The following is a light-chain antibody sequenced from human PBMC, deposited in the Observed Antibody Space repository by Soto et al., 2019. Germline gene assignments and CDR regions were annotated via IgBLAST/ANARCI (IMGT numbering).Light chain of an antibody. CDR1: SSDVGGYNY. CDR3: SSYTSRSTLV. V-gene: IGLV2-14*01. Sequence: QPASVSGSPGQSITISCTGTSSDVGGYNYVSWYQQHPGKAPKLMIYDVSDRPSGVSSRFSGSKSGNTASLTISGLQAEDEADYYCSSYTSRSTLVFGGGTQLTVL. J-gene: IGLJ2*01. CDR2: DVS.